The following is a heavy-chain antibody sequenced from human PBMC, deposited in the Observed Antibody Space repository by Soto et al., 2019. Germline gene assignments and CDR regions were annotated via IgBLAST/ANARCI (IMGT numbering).Heavy chain of an antibody. D-gene: IGHD3-10*01. J-gene: IGHJ5*02. CDR3: ARDSYYYGSGRFGWFDP. CDR1: GFTFSSYS. V-gene: IGHV3-21*01. CDR2: ISSSSSYI. Sequence: EVQLVESGGGLVKPGGSLRLSCAASGFTFSSYSMNWFRQAPGQGLEWVSSISSSSSYIYYADSVKGRFTISRDNAKNSLYLQMNSLRAEDTAVYYCARDSYYYGSGRFGWFDPWGQGTLVTVSS.